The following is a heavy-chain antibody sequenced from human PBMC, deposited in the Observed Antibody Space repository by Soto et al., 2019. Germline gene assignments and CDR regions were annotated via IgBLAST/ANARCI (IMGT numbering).Heavy chain of an antibody. V-gene: IGHV1-2*04. CDR3: ARVTSVHYRFGITGTSYNWFDP. J-gene: IGHJ5*02. Sequence: ASVKVSCKASGYTFTGYYMHWERQAPGQGLEWMGWINPNSGGTNYAQKFQGWVTMTRDTSICTAYMELRRLRSDDTAVYYCARVTSVHYRFGITGTSYNWFDPWGQGTLVTVSS. CDR2: INPNSGGT. CDR1: GYTFTGYY. D-gene: IGHD1-7*01.